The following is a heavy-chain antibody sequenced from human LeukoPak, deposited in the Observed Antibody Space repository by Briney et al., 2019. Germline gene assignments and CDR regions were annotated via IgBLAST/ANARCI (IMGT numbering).Heavy chain of an antibody. CDR1: GGTFSSYA. CDR3: ARAGGFCSGGSRYSWFDP. V-gene: IGHV1-69*01. J-gene: IGHJ5*02. D-gene: IGHD2-15*01. Sequence: SVKVSCKASGGTFSSYAISWVRQAPGQGLEWMGGIVPIFGTSNYAQKFQGRVTITADEAKTTAYMELSSLRSEDTAIYYCARAGGFCSGGSRYSWFDPWGQGTLVTVSS. CDR2: IVPIFGTS.